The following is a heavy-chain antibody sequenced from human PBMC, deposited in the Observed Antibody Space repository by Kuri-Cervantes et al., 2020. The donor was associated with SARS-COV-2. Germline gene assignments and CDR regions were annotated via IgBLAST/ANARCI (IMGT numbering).Heavy chain of an antibody. Sequence: GESLKISCTASGFTFGDYAMSWVRQAPGKGLEWVGFIRSKAYGGTTEYAASVKGRFTISRDDSKSIAYLQMNSLKTEDTAVYYCTRDPRGPALYYHYYMDVWGKGTTVTVSS. CDR3: TRDPRGPALYYHYYMDV. V-gene: IGHV3-49*04. CDR1: GFTFGDYA. CDR2: IRSKAYGGTT. J-gene: IGHJ6*03.